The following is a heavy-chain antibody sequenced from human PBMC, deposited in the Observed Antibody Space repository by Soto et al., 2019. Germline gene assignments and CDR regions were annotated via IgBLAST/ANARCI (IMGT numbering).Heavy chain of an antibody. D-gene: IGHD3-3*01. CDR3: AKGSGYYDFWSGTFDYYGMDV. CDR1: GFTFSSYA. CDR2: ISGSGGST. Sequence: GGSLRLSCAASGFTFSSYAMSWVRQAPGKGLEWVSAISGSGGSTYYADSVKGRFTISRDNSKNTLYLQMNSLRAEDTAVYYRAKGSGYYDFWSGTFDYYGMDVWGQGTTVTV. V-gene: IGHV3-23*01. J-gene: IGHJ6*02.